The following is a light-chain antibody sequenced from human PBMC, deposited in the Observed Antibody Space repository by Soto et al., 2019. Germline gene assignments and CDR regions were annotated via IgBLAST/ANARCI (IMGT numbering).Light chain of an antibody. Sequence: DIQLTQSPSFLSASVGDRVTITCRASPGINSHLAWYQQGPGKAPKLLIYAASTLQSGVPSRFSGSASGTEFTLTISSLQPEDFATYYCQQVSGYPLNFGGGTKVDIK. CDR2: AAS. J-gene: IGKJ4*01. V-gene: IGKV1-9*01. CDR1: PGINSH. CDR3: QQVSGYPLN.